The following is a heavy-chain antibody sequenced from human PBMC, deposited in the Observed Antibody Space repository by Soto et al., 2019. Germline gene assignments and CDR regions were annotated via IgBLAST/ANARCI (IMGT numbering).Heavy chain of an antibody. D-gene: IGHD6-19*01. CDR3: ARAPEYSSGWGIFDY. CDR1: GFTFSDYY. Sequence: QVQLVESGGGLFKPGVSLRLSCATSGFTFSDYYMSWIRQAPGKGLEWVSYISSSGSTISYADSVKGRFTISRDNAKNSLYLQMNSLRAEDTDVYYCARAPEYSSGWGIFDYWGQRTLVTVSS. J-gene: IGHJ4*02. V-gene: IGHV3-11*01. CDR2: ISSSGSTI.